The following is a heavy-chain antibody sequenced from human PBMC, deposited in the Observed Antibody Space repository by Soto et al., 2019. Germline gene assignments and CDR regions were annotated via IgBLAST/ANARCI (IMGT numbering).Heavy chain of an antibody. V-gene: IGHV3-30*04. J-gene: IGHJ4*02. CDR2: ISSDGRHQ. D-gene: IGHD3-22*01. Sequence: QVQLVESGGGVVQPGRSLRLSCAASGFTFSSYTLHWVRQAPGKGLEWVAVISSDGRHQDSADSVKGRFTISRDNSKSTLYLPMHSLRAEDTAVYYCARDTYYSRGCYPHWGQGTLITVSS. CDR1: GFTFSSYT. CDR3: ARDTYYSRGCYPH.